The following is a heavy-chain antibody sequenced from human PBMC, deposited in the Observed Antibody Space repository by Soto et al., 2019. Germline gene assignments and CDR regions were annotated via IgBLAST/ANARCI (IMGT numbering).Heavy chain of an antibody. V-gene: IGHV4-30-4*01. D-gene: IGHD4-17*01. Sequence: SETLSLTCTVSGGSISSGDYYWSWIRQPPGKGLEWIGYIYYSGSTYYNPSLKSRLTISLDTSNNQFSLKLSSVTAVDTAIYYCARTTMTTQRNFDYWGQGTLVTVSS. J-gene: IGHJ4*02. CDR2: IYYSGST. CDR1: GGSISSGDYY. CDR3: ARTTMTTQRNFDY.